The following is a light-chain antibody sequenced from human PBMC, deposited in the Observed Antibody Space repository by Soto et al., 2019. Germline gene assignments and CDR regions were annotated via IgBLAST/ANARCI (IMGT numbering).Light chain of an antibody. CDR3: QHYGSSPRT. J-gene: IGKJ1*01. Sequence: EIVMMQSPATLSVSPGERATLSCRASQIIANNLAWYQQKPGQAPRLLIYGASTRATGIPDRFSGSGSETDFTLTISRLEPEDFAVYYCQHYGSSPRTFGQGTKVDIK. V-gene: IGKV3-20*01. CDR2: GAS. CDR1: QIIANN.